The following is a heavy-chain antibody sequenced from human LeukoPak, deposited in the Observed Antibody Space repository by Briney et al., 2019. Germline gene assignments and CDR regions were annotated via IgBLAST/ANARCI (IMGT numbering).Heavy chain of an antibody. CDR3: ARTTGARTFYFNGMDV. J-gene: IGHJ6*02. Sequence: GGSLRLSCAASEFTVSDNYMSLVRQAPGKGLEWVSILYSGGNAYYTDSVKGRFTISRDNSKNTVYLQMNSLRAGDTAVYFCARTTGARTFYFNGMDVWGQGTTVTVSS. D-gene: IGHD1-1*01. V-gene: IGHV3-53*01. CDR2: LYSGGNA. CDR1: EFTVSDNY.